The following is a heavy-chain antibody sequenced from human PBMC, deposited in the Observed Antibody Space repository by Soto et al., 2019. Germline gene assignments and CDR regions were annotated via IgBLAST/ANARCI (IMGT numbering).Heavy chain of an antibody. J-gene: IGHJ5*02. CDR3: ACSRDATGWFVP. V-gene: IGHV4-31*03. CDR1: GGCISSGGYY. D-gene: IGHD2-15*01. Sequence: PSETLSLTCTVSGGCISSGGYYWSWIRQHPGKGLEWIGYIYYSGSTYYNPSLKSRVTISVDTSKNQFSLKLSSVTAADTAVYYCACSRDATGWFVPWGQGTLVTVSS. CDR2: IYYSGST.